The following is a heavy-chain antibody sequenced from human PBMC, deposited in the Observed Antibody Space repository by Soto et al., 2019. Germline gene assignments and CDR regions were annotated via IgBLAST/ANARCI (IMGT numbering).Heavy chain of an antibody. CDR3: ARDLIAVAAYFDY. V-gene: IGHV3-30-3*01. Sequence: QVQMVESGGGVVQPGRSLRLSCAASGFTFSSYAMHWVRQAPGKGLEWVAVISYDGSNKYYADSVKGRFTISRDNSKNTLYLQKNSLRAEDTAVYYCARDLIAVAAYFDYWGQGTLVTVSS. CDR1: GFTFSSYA. CDR2: ISYDGSNK. J-gene: IGHJ4*02. D-gene: IGHD6-19*01.